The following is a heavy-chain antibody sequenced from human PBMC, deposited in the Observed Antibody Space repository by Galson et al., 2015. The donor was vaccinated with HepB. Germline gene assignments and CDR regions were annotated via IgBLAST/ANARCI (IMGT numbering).Heavy chain of an antibody. J-gene: IGHJ6*02. CDR1: GFTFSSYG. CDR3: AKEVLLWFGESYGMGV. CDR2: ISYDGSNK. D-gene: IGHD3-10*01. V-gene: IGHV3-30*18. Sequence: SLRLSCAASGFTFSSYGMHWVRQAPGKGLEWVAVISYDGSNKYYADSVKGRFTISRDNSKNTLYLQMNSLRAEDTAVYYCAKEVLLWFGESYGMGVWGQGTTVTVSS.